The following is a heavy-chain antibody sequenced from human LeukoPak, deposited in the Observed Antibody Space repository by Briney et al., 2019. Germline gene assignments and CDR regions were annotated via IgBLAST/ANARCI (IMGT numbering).Heavy chain of an antibody. V-gene: IGHV3-53*01. Sequence: GGSLRLSCAASGFTVSSNYMSWVRQAPGKGLEGVSVIYSGGSTYYADSVKGRFTISRDNSKNTLYLQMNSLRAEDTAVYYCARVEATMGEDYFDYWGQGTLVTVSS. D-gene: IGHD3-10*01. J-gene: IGHJ4*02. CDR1: GFTVSSNY. CDR3: ARVEATMGEDYFDY. CDR2: IYSGGST.